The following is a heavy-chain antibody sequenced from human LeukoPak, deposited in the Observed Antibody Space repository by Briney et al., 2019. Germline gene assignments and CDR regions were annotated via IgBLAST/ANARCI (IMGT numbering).Heavy chain of an antibody. D-gene: IGHD5-18*01. CDR2: ISSSSSYT. V-gene: IGHV3-11*06. CDR1: GFTFSDYY. CDR3: ARGTVAVGYNHENGDY. J-gene: IGHJ4*02. Sequence: GGSLRLSCAAPGFTFSDYYMSWIRQAPGKGLEWVSYISSSSSYTNYADSVKGRFTISRDNAKNSLYLQMNSLRAEDTAVYYCARGTVAVGYNHENGDYWGQGTLVTVSS.